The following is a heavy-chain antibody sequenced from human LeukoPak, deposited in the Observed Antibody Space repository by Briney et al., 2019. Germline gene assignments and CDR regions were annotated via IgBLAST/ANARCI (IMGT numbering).Heavy chain of an antibody. J-gene: IGHJ4*02. CDR1: GFTFSSYS. CDR3: ARSSPTNLWFGELGSPADY. Sequence: PGGSLRLSCAASGFTFSSYSMNWVRQAPGKGLEWVSYISSSSSTIYYADSVKGRFTISRDNAENSLYLQMNSLRAEDTAVYYCARSSPTNLWFGELGSPADYWGQGTLVTVSS. D-gene: IGHD3-10*01. CDR2: ISSSSSTI. V-gene: IGHV3-48*01.